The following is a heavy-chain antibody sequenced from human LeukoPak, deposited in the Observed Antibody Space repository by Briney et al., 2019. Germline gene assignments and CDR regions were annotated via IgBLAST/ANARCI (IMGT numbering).Heavy chain of an antibody. Sequence: SGTLSLTCTVSGVSINDYYWSWIRQSPGKGLEWIGYIYYSGSINYNPSLKSRVTISIDTSKNQFSLRLTSVTAADTAVYYCARQGIEVLPAAPYFYYYGLDVWGQGTTVTVSS. J-gene: IGHJ6*02. CDR3: ARQGIEVLPAAPYFYYYGLDV. V-gene: IGHV4-59*08. D-gene: IGHD2-2*01. CDR2: IYYSGSI. CDR1: GVSINDYY.